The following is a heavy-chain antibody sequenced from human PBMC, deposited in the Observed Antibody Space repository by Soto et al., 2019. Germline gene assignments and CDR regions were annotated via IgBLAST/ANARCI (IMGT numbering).Heavy chain of an antibody. V-gene: IGHV4-34*01. D-gene: IGHD5-18*01. CDR2: INHSGST. J-gene: IGHJ6*03. CDR1: GWSFSGYY. Sequence: ETLCLTCAVYGWSFSGYYWSGIRQPPGKGLEWIGEINHSGSTNYNPSLKSRVTISVDTSKNQFSLKLSSVTAADTALYYCARGGRGYSYGYNYYYMDVWGKGTTVTVSS. CDR3: ARGGRGYSYGYNYYYMDV.